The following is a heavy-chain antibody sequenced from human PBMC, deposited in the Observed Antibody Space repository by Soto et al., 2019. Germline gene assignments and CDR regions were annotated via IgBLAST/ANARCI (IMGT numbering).Heavy chain of an antibody. CDR2: INHSGST. CDR3: SKGDYGDYRGIDY. J-gene: IGHJ4*02. V-gene: IGHV4-34*01. Sequence: QVQLQQWGAGLLKPSETLSLTCAVYGGSFSGYYWSWIRQPPGKGLEWIGEINHSGSTNYNPSLKSRVHISVDTSQNQFSLKLSSLTAGDTAVYYCSKGDYGDYRGIDYWGQGTLVTVFS. D-gene: IGHD4-17*01. CDR1: GGSFSGYY.